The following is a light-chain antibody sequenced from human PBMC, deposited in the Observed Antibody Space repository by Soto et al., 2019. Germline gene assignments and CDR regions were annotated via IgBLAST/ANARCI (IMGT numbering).Light chain of an antibody. J-gene: IGLJ1*01. CDR2: DDS. CDR1: RLETKT. Sequence: SYELTQPPSVSVAPGQTARVSCGGNRLETKTVFWYQQKPGQAPVLVVRDDSVRPSGIPERFSGSNSGGTATLTITGVDAGDEADYYCQVWGSLSDHHVFGPGTKLTVL. V-gene: IGLV3-21*02. CDR3: QVWGSLSDHHV.